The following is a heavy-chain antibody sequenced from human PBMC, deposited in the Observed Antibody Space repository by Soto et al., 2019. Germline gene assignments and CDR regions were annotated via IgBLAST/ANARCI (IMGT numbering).Heavy chain of an antibody. CDR1: GGSFTGYY. Sequence: QLQLHQSGAGLLKPSETLSLTCDVSGGSFTGYYWAWIRQPPGKGLEWIGEINHSGFTNYNPSPTGRVTISLDTSRSQFSLKLDSLTAADTAFYFCARGHGRFAHWGQGTLVTVSS. J-gene: IGHJ4*02. CDR3: ARGHGRFAH. CDR2: INHSGFT. V-gene: IGHV4-34*01.